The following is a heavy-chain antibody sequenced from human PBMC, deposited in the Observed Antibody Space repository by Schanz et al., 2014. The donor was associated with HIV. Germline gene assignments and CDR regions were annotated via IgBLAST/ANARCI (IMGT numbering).Heavy chain of an antibody. CDR1: GFTFSTYG. CDR3: AKGYTSSSVFNL. V-gene: IGHV3-33*06. D-gene: IGHD6-6*01. Sequence: VQLVESGGGVVQPGRSLRLSCAASGFTFSTYGMHWVRQAPGKGLEWVAVTWYDGTTKYYADSVKGRFTISRDNFKNTLDLQMDSLRPDDTAVYYCAKGYTSSSVFNLWGRGTLVTVSS. J-gene: IGHJ2*01. CDR2: TWYDGTTK.